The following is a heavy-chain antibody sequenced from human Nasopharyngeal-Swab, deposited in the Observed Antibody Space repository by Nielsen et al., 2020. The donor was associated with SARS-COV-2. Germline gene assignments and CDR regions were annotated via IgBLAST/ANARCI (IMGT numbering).Heavy chain of an antibody. CDR1: GYTFTSYY. V-gene: IGHV1-46*01. J-gene: IGHJ2*01. Sequence: ASVKVSCKASGYTFTSYYMHWVRQAPGQGLEWMGIINPSGGSTSYAQKFQGRVTITADESTSTAYMELSSLRSEDTAVYYCARVDGTVTTEWYFDLWGRGTLVTVSS. CDR2: INPSGGST. CDR3: ARVDGTVTTEWYFDL. D-gene: IGHD4-17*01.